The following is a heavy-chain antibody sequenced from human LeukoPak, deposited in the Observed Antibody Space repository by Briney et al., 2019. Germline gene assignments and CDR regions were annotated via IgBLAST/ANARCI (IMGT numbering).Heavy chain of an antibody. CDR1: GGSISSSSYY. J-gene: IGHJ4*02. Sequence: SETLSLTCTVSGGSISSSSYYWGWIRQPPGKGLEWIGSIYYSGSTYYNPSLKSRVTISVDTSKNQFSLKLSSVTAADTAVYYCARQGGPRGYSYGLEYWGQGTLVTVSS. V-gene: IGHV4-39*01. D-gene: IGHD5-18*01. CDR2: IYYSGST. CDR3: ARQGGPRGYSYGLEY.